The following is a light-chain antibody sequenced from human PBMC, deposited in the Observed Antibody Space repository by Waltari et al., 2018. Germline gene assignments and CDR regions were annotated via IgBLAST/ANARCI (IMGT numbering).Light chain of an antibody. CDR2: DVS. Sequence: QSALTQPRSVSGSPGQSVTISCTWTTSDVGGYHYVSWFPQHPGKAPKLIIYDVSERPSGVPDRFSGSKSDNTASLTISGLQAEDEADYYCCSYAGSYTYVFGSGTKVTVL. V-gene: IGLV2-11*01. CDR3: CSYAGSYTYV. J-gene: IGLJ1*01. CDR1: TSDVGGYHY.